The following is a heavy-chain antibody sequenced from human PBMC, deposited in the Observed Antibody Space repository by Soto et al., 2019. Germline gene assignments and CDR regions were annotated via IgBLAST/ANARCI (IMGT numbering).Heavy chain of an antibody. D-gene: IGHD1-26*01. CDR1: GYSFTSLD. CDR3: ARGVTAGVDY. J-gene: IGHJ4*02. V-gene: IGHV1-8*01. Sequence: QVQLVQSGAEVREPGASVKVSCKASGYSFTSLDINWVRQTTGQGLEWMGWMQPSSGRTGYAQTFQGRVTMTRETSINTAYMELSSLTSDYTAFYYCARGVTAGVDYWGQGTLVTVSS. CDR2: MQPSSGRT.